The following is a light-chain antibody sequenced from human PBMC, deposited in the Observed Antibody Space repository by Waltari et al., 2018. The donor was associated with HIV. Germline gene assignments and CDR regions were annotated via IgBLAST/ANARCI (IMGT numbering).Light chain of an antibody. J-gene: IGLJ2*01. CDR3: AAWDASLNAPV. Sequence: QSVLTQSPSTSGAPGQRVTISCSGSRSNGVNKSGNWCQQVPGTAPKLLIHTMDQRPSGVPDRFSASKSGASASLAISGLRSEDAADYYCAAWDASLNAPVFGGGTKLTVL. CDR2: TMD. V-gene: IGLV1-44*01. CDR1: RSNGVNKS.